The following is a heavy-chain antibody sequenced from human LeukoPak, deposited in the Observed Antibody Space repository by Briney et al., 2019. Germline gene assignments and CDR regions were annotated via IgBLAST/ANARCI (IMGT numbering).Heavy chain of an antibody. Sequence: SETLSLTCTVSGGSISSSSYYWGWIRQPPGKGLEWIGSIYYSGSTYYNPSLKSRVTISVDTSKNQFSLKLSSVTAADTAVYYCARADSGRFYYFDYWGQGTLVTVSS. D-gene: IGHD6-19*01. V-gene: IGHV4-39*07. CDR1: GGSISSSSYY. CDR2: IYYSGST. CDR3: ARADSGRFYYFDY. J-gene: IGHJ4*02.